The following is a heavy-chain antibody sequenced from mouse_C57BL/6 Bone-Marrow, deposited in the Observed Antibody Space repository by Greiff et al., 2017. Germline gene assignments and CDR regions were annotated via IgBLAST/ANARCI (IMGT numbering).Heavy chain of an antibody. D-gene: IGHD5-1*01. CDR3: ARRDEYAAGFAY. V-gene: IGHV1-53*01. CDR1: GYTFTSYW. J-gene: IGHJ3*01. CDR2: FNPSNGGP. Sequence: VQLQQPGTELVKPGASVKLSCKASGYTFTSYWLHWVKQRPGQGLEWIGNFNPSNGGPNYNEKSKSTATLTVDTSSSTAYMQLSSLASEDSAVYYFARRDEYAAGFAYGGQGTLVTVAA.